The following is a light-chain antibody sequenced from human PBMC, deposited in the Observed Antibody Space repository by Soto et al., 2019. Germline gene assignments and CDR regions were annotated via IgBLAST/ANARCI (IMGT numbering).Light chain of an antibody. Sequence: DLVMTQSPLSLSVTPGEPASISCRSSQSLLHSDGKTYLDWYLQKPGQSPQLLIYLGSNRASGVPDRFSGSGSGTDFTLKIRRVEAQGVGVYYCMQSLHSPGTFGQGTKVDIK. CDR2: LGS. CDR1: QSLLHSDGKTY. V-gene: IGKV2-28*01. CDR3: MQSLHSPGT. J-gene: IGKJ1*01.